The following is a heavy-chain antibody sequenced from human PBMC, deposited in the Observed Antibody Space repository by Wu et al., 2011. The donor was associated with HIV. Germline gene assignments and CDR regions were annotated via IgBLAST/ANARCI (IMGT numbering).Heavy chain of an antibody. Sequence: QVQLVQSGAEVKKPGSSVRVSCKTSGGTFRNYAISWVRQAPGQGLEWMGGIIPIFGTANYAQKFQGRVTITTDESTSTAYMELSSLRSEDTAVYYCARDCSGGSCYYSGMDVWGQGTTVTVSS. CDR1: GGTFRNYA. J-gene: IGHJ6*02. V-gene: IGHV1-69*05. CDR3: ARDCSGGSCYYSGMDV. D-gene: IGHD2-15*01. CDR2: IIPIFGTA.